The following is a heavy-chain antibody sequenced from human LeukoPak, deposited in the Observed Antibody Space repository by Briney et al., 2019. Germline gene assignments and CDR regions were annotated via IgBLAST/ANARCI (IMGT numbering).Heavy chain of an antibody. Sequence: PSETLSLTCSFSGGSISIYYWSWIRQPAGKGLEWIGRIFTSGSTYYNPSLKSRVTISVDTSKNQFSLKLSSVTAADTAVYYCARHRVMVTYLGWADYWGQGTLSPSPQ. CDR2: IFTSGST. D-gene: IGHD2-8*01. V-gene: IGHV4-4*07. J-gene: IGHJ4*02. CDR3: ARHRVMVTYLGWADY. CDR1: GGSISIYY.